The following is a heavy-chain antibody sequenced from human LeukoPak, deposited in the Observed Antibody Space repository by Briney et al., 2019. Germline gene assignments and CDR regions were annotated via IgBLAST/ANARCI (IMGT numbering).Heavy chain of an antibody. V-gene: IGHV3-33*01. Sequence: PGGSLRLSCAASGFTFSSYGMHWVRQAPGKGLEWVAVIWYDGSNKYYADPVKGRFTISRDNSKNTLYLQMNSLRAEDTAVYYCARDKVYSYGYSQYYFDYWGQGTLVTVSS. D-gene: IGHD5-18*01. J-gene: IGHJ4*02. CDR3: ARDKVYSYGYSQYYFDY. CDR2: IWYDGSNK. CDR1: GFTFSSYG.